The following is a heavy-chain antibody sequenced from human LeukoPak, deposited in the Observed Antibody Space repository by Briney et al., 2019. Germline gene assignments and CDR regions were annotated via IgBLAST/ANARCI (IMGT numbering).Heavy chain of an antibody. V-gene: IGHV3-21*01. CDR3: ARPILPTADDAFDI. CDR1: GFTFSSYT. J-gene: IGHJ3*02. Sequence: PGGSLRVSCAASGFTFSSYTMNWVRQAPGKGLEWVSSISTSSRYIYYADSMKGRFTISRDNAKNSLYLQMNSLRAEDSAVYFCARPILPTADDAFDIWGQGTMVTVSS. D-gene: IGHD2-21*02. CDR2: ISTSSRYI.